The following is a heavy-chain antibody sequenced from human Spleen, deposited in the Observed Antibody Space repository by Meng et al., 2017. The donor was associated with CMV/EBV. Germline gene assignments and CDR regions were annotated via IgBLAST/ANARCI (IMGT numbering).Heavy chain of an antibody. Sequence: KASGDTFNYYAISWVRQAPGQGLEWLGGIIPIVGTANYAQKVQGRVSITTDKSTNTAYMDLSSLRSEDTAVYYCAREADSSSFAPDYWGQGTLVTVSS. CDR1: GDTFNYYA. CDR2: IIPIVGTA. V-gene: IGHV1-69*05. CDR3: AREADSSSFAPDY. D-gene: IGHD6-6*01. J-gene: IGHJ4*02.